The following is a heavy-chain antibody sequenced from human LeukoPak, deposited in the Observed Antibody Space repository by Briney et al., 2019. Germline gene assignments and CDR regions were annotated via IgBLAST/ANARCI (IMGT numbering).Heavy chain of an antibody. CDR2: INHSGST. J-gene: IGHJ4*02. V-gene: IGHV4-34*01. D-gene: IGHD5-12*01. CDR1: GGSFSGYY. Sequence: PSETLSLTCAVYGGSFSGYYWSWIRQPPGKGLEWIGEINHSGSTNYNPSLKSRVTISVDTSKNQFSLKLSSVTAADTAVYYCAREGTINDFDYWGQGILVTVSS. CDR3: AREGTINDFDY.